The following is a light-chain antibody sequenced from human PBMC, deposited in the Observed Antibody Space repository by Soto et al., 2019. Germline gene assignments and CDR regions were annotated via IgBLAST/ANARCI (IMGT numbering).Light chain of an antibody. V-gene: IGKV3-11*01. CDR3: QQRSNWPPYT. CDR1: QSVSSY. CDR2: DAS. J-gene: IGKJ2*01. Sequence: EIVLTQSPATLSLSPGERATLSCRASQSVSSYLAWYQQKPGQAPRLLIYDASNRATGIPARFSGSGSGTDFPSPNSRLEPEDFAVYYCQQRSNWPPYTFGQGTKLEIK.